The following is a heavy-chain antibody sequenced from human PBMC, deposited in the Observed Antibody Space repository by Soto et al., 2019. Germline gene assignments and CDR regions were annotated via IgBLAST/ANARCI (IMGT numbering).Heavy chain of an antibody. J-gene: IGHJ4*02. D-gene: IGHD3-16*02. V-gene: IGHV1-69*13. CDR2: IIPLFGTT. Sequence: SVKVSCKAFGGTFSSYAISWVRQAPGQGLEWMGGIIPLFGTTNYAPKFQGRVAITADERARTAYMDLSSLKSEDTAVYYCATNNRASYHFDYWGQGTLVTVSS. CDR1: GGTFSSYA. CDR3: ATNNRASYHFDY.